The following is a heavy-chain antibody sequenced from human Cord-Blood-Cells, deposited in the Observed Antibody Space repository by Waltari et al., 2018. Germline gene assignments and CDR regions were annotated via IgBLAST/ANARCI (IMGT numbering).Heavy chain of an antibody. CDR1: YGSCSGYY. D-gene: IGHD6-13*01. Sequence: QLQLQQWGAGLLKPSETLSLTCAVGYGSCSGYYWRGIRQPQGKRLEGIGEMNHSGSTNYNPSLKSRFTISVDTSKNQFSLKLSSVTAADTAVYYCARGWGIGSSWYWGAEYFQHWGQGTLVTVSS. V-gene: IGHV4-34*01. CDR3: ARGWGIGSSWYWGAEYFQH. J-gene: IGHJ1*01. CDR2: MNHSGST.